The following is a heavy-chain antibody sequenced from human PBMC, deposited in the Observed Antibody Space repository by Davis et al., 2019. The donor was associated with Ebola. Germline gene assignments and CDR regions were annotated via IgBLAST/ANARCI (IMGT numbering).Heavy chain of an antibody. J-gene: IGHJ6*02. CDR3: AREQDVDTAMGHYGMDV. CDR1: GYTFTNYG. V-gene: IGHV1-69*13. D-gene: IGHD5-18*01. Sequence: SVKVSCKASGYTFTNYGISWVRQAPGQRLEWMGGNIPIFVTANYAQKFQGRVTITADESTSTAYMELSSLRSEDTAVYYCAREQDVDTAMGHYGMDVWGQGTTVTVSS. CDR2: NIPIFVTA.